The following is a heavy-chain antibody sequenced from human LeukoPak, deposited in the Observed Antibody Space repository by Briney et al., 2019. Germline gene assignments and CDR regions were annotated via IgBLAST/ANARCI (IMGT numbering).Heavy chain of an antibody. CDR2: IGTAGDT. CDR1: GFSISTYD. J-gene: IGHJ6*02. V-gene: IGHV3-13*01. Sequence: GGALRLSCVASGFSISTYDMFWVRQPTGKGLEWVSVIGTAGDTYYPDSVKDRFTISRDNVRNSLYLQMINLRAGDTAIYYYARAGKEYQFHGMDVWGQGSTVTVSS. D-gene: IGHD2-2*01. CDR3: ARAGKEYQFHGMDV.